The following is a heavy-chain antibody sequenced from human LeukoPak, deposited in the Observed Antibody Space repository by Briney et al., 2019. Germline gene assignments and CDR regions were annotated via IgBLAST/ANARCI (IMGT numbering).Heavy chain of an antibody. J-gene: IGHJ4*02. Sequence: ASVKVSCEVSGYTLTELSMHWVRQAPGKGLEWMGGFDPEDGETIYAQKFQGRVTMTEDTSTDTAYMELSSLRSEDTAVYYCATDLLYDSSGQTYDYWGQGTLVTVSS. CDR1: GYTLTELS. D-gene: IGHD3-22*01. CDR3: ATDLLYDSSGQTYDY. CDR2: FDPEDGET. V-gene: IGHV1-24*01.